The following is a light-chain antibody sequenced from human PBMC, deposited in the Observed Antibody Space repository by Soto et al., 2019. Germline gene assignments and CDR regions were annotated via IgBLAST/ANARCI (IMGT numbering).Light chain of an antibody. CDR2: DAS. Sequence: EIVLTQSPATLSLSPGERATLSSRASQSVSSYLAWYQQKPGQAPRLLIYDASNRANGIPARFSGRGSGTDFTLTISSLGPEDSAVYYCQQRSNWLLTFGGGTKVDIK. J-gene: IGKJ4*01. CDR3: QQRSNWLLT. V-gene: IGKV3-11*01. CDR1: QSVSSY.